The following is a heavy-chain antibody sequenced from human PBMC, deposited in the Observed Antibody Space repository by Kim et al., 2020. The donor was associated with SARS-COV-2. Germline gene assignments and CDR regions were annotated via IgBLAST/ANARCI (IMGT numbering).Heavy chain of an antibody. V-gene: IGHV1-69*13. J-gene: IGHJ3*02. Sequence: SVKVSCKASGGTFSSYAISWVRQAPGQGLEWMGGIIPIFGTANYAQKFQGRVTITADESTSTAYMELSSLRSEDTAVYYCARAHGEQWLVLSAFDIWGQGTMVTVSS. CDR3: ARAHGEQWLVLSAFDI. D-gene: IGHD6-19*01. CDR1: GGTFSSYA. CDR2: IIPIFGTA.